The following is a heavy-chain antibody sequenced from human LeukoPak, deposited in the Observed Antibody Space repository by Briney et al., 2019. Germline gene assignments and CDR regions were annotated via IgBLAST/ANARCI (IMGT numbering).Heavy chain of an antibody. CDR3: ACGHSSSWENWFDP. V-gene: IGHV1-3*03. CDR1: GYTFTSYA. Sequence: ASVKVSCKASGYTFTSYAMHWVRQAPGQRREWMGWINAGNGNTKYSQEFQGRVTITRDTSASTAYMELSSLRSEDMAVYYCACGHSSSWENWFDPWGQGTLVTVSS. D-gene: IGHD6-13*01. CDR2: INAGNGNT. J-gene: IGHJ5*02.